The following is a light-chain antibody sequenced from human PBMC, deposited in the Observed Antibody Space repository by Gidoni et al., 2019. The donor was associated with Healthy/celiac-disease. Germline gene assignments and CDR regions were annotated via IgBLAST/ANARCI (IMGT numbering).Light chain of an antibody. CDR2: AAS. CDR3: QQSYSTPLFT. V-gene: IGKV1-39*01. Sequence: DIQMTQSPSSLSASVGDRVTIPCRESQSISSYLNWYQQKPGKAPKLLIYAASSWQSGVPSRFSGSGSGTDFTLTISSMQPEDFATYYCQQSYSTPLFTFGPGTKVDIK. J-gene: IGKJ3*01. CDR1: QSISSY.